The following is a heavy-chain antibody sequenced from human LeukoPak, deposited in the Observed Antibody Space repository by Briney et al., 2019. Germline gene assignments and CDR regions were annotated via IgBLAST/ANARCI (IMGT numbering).Heavy chain of an antibody. J-gene: IGHJ4*02. CDR2: INSDASDT. D-gene: IGHD3-3*01. CDR1: GFTFSRHW. Sequence: GGSLRLSCAASGFTFSRHWMHWVRQAPGKGLVWISRINSDASDTNYADFVKGRFTISRDNAKNTVYLQINSPRDEDTAVYYCARAQGGNYDFWSGYYCFDYWGQGTLVTVSS. V-gene: IGHV3-74*01. CDR3: ARAQGGNYDFWSGYYCFDY.